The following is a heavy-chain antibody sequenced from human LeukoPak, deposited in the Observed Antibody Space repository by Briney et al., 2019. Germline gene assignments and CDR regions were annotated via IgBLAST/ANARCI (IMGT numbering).Heavy chain of an antibody. CDR3: ARVEGYCSGGSCYVRH. CDR1: GGSISTSSYY. J-gene: IGHJ4*02. Sequence: SSETLSLTCIVSGGSISTSSYYWGWTRQPPGKGLEWIGTIYYSGTTYYNPSLKNRVTISVDTSKNQSSLKLSSVTAADTAVYYCARVEGYCSGGSCYVRHWGQGTLVTVSS. V-gene: IGHV4-39*07. D-gene: IGHD2-15*01. CDR2: IYYSGTT.